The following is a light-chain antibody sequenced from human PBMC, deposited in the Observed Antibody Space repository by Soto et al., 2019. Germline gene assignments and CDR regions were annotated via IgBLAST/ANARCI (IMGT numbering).Light chain of an antibody. CDR2: DAS. CDR1: LSVYSY. V-gene: IGKV3-11*01. J-gene: IGKJ5*01. Sequence: EFVFTQSPATLCLSPGERAIPSCRLSLSVYSYLAWYHQTPGQAPRLLIYDASNRATGIPARFSGTGSGTDFTLTISRLEPEDFAVYYCQQYHHGQPIAFGLGTRLE. CDR3: QQYHHGQPIA.